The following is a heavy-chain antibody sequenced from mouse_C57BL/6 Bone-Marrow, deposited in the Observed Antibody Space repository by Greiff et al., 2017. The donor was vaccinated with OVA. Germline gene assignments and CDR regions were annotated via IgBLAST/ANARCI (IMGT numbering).Heavy chain of an antibody. V-gene: IGHV2-5*01. CDR1: GFSLTSYG. D-gene: IGHD3-2*02. J-gene: IGHJ3*01. CDR3: AKQTAQAPGGFAY. CDR2: IWRGGST. Sequence: QVQLKESGPGLVQPSQSLSITCTVSGFSLTSYGVHWVRQSPGQGLEWLGVIWRGGSTDYNAAFMSRLSITKDNSKSQVFFKMNSLQADDPAIYYCAKQTAQAPGGFAYWGQGTLVTVSA.